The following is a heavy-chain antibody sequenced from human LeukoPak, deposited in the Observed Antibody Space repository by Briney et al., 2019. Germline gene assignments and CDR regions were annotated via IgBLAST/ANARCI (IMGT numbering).Heavy chain of an antibody. J-gene: IGHJ6*03. CDR1: GYTFTNFG. CDR2: ISPYNGHT. Sequence: ASVKVSCKASGYTFTNFGISWVRQAPGQGLEWMGWISPYNGHTNYAQKFLGRVTITADKSTSTAYMELSSLRSEDTAVYYCARTLQSWPAYYMDVWGKGTTVTVSS. CDR3: ARTLQSWPAYYMDV. V-gene: IGHV1-18*01. D-gene: IGHD4-11*01.